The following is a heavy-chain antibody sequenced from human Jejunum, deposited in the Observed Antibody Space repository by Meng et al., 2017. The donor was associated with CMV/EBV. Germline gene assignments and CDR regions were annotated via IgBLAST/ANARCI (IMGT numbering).Heavy chain of an antibody. Sequence: SISSDDYYWSWIRQPPGRGLEWIGYIYYTGNTYYNASLRGRVTMSVDTSKNQFSLNLSSVTAADTAVYYCARDRAYYFDSSASAGFDPWGQGTLVTVSS. CDR2: IYYTGNT. CDR1: SISSDDYY. J-gene: IGHJ5*02. CDR3: ARDRAYYFDSSASAGFDP. V-gene: IGHV4-30-4*08. D-gene: IGHD3-22*01.